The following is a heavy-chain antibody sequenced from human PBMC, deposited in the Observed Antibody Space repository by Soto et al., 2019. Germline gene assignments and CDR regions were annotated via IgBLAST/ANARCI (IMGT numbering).Heavy chain of an antibody. CDR3: ARASVRGVPYYYYGMDV. Sequence: EVQLVESGGGLVKPGGSLRLSCAASGFTFSSYSMNWVRQAPGKGLEWVSSISSSSSYIYYADSVKGRFTISRDNAKNSLYLQMNSLRAEDTAVYYCARASVRGVPYYYYGMDVWGQGTTVTVSS. J-gene: IGHJ6*02. D-gene: IGHD3-10*01. CDR1: GFTFSSYS. V-gene: IGHV3-21*01. CDR2: ISSSSSYI.